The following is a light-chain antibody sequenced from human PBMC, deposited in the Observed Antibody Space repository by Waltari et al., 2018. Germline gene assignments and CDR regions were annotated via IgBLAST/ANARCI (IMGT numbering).Light chain of an antibody. J-gene: IGKJ4*01. CDR3: QQHYSTPLT. CDR1: QSVLYSSNNKNY. Sequence: DIVMTQSPDSLAVSLGERATINFNSTQSVLYSSNNKNYLAWYQAKPGQPPKLLLSWASTREYGVPDRFSGSGSGTDFTLTISSLQAEDVAVYYCQQHYSTPLTFGGGTKVEIK. V-gene: IGKV4-1*01. CDR2: WAS.